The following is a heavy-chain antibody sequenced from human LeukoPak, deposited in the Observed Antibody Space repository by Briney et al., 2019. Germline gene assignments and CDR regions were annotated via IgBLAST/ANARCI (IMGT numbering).Heavy chain of an antibody. D-gene: IGHD2-15*01. V-gene: IGHV1-69*01. CDR1: GGTFSSYA. Sequence: GSSVKVSCKASGGTFSSYAISWVRQAPGQGLECMGGLIPIFGTANYAQKFQGRVTITADESTSTAYMELSSLRSEDTAVYYCARGVGYCSGGSCREYYFDYWGQGTLVTVSS. J-gene: IGHJ4*02. CDR3: ARGVGYCSGGSCREYYFDY. CDR2: LIPIFGTA.